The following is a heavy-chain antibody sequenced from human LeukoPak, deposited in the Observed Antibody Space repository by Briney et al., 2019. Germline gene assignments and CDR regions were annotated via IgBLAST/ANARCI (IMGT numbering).Heavy chain of an antibody. V-gene: IGHV3-20*04. CDR1: GFTFDDYG. Sequence: GGSLRLSCAPSGFTFDDYGMSWVRQAPGKGLEWVSGINWNGGSTGYADSVKGRFTISRDNAKNSLYLQMNSLRAEDTALYYCARAFKYSMSGYYFDYWGQGTLVTVSS. CDR3: ARAFKYSMSGYYFDY. D-gene: IGHD2-21*01. CDR2: INWNGGST. J-gene: IGHJ4*02.